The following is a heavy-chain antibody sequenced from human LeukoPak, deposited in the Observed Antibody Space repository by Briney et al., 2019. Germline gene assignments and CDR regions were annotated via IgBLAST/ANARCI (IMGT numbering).Heavy chain of an antibody. V-gene: IGHV3-15*01. J-gene: IGHJ6*03. CDR1: GFTFSNAW. D-gene: IGHD3-3*01. CDR3: TTESYYDFWSGYGDYYYYYYMDV. CDR2: IKSKTDGGTT. Sequence: PGGSLRLSCAASGFTFSNAWISWVRQAPGKGLEWVGRIKSKTDGGTTDYAAPVKGRFTISRDDSKNTLYLQMNSLKTEDTAVYYCTTESYYDFWSGYGDYYYYYYMDVWGKGTTVTVSS.